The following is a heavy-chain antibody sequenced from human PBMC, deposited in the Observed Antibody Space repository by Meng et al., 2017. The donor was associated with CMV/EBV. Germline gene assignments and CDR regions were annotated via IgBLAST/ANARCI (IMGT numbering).Heavy chain of an antibody. CDR3: AHHADIAAAGSYYY. V-gene: IGHV2-5*02. CDR2: IYWDDDK. CDR1: GFSLSTSGVG. J-gene: IGHJ4*02. D-gene: IGHD6-13*01. Sequence: QITLKEPGPTLVKPTHTLPLTCTFSGFSLSTSGVGVGWIRQSPGKALEWLALIYWDDDKRYSPSLKSRLTITKDTSKNQVVLTMTNMDPVDTATYYCAHHADIAAAGSYYYWGQGTLVTVSS.